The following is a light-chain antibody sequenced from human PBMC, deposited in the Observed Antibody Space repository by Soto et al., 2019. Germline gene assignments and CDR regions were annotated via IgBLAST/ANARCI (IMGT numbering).Light chain of an antibody. CDR3: RSYASSNEV. V-gene: IGLV2-8*01. J-gene: IGLJ1*01. Sequence: QSALTQPPSASGAPVQSVTISCTGTSSAVGGYNYVSWYQQHPGKAPKLMIYEVSKRPSGVPDRFSGSKSGKTASLTVSGLQAEEEADYYCRSYASSNEVFGTGTKLTVL. CDR1: SSAVGGYNY. CDR2: EVS.